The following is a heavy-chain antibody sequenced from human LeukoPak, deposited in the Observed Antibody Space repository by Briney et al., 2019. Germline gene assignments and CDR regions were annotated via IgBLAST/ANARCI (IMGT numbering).Heavy chain of an antibody. Sequence: SETLSLTCTVSGVSISIYYWSWIRQPPGKGLEWIGYVYNSGSTSYNPSLKSRAIISADTSKSQFSLKLSSVTAADTAVYYCVRDRELNYRGQGTLVTVSS. D-gene: IGHD1-7*01. V-gene: IGHV4-59*01. J-gene: IGHJ4*02. CDR2: VYNSGST. CDR3: VRDRELNY. CDR1: GVSISIYY.